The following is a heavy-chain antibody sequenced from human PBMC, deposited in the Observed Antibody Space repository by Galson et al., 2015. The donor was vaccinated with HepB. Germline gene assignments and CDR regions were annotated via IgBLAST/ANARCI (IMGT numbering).Heavy chain of an antibody. V-gene: IGHV1-18*04. CDR1: GYTFISYG. CDR3: ARVPLEDSSVVWFDP. Sequence: SVKVSCKASGYTFISYGISWVRQAPGQGLEWMGWISGYNGNTNYAQKLQGRVTMTTDTFTSTAYMELRSLRSDDTAVYYCARVPLEDSSVVWFDPWGQGTRVTVSS. CDR2: ISGYNGNT. D-gene: IGHD3-22*01. J-gene: IGHJ5*02.